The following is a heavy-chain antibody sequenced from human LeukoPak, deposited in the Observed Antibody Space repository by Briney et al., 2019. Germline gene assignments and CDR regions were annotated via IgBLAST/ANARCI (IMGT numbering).Heavy chain of an antibody. CDR3: ASGIAAAGTYYYYGMDV. CDR2: IIPIFGTA. D-gene: IGHD6-13*01. CDR1: GGTFSSYA. V-gene: IGHV1-69*13. J-gene: IGHJ6*02. Sequence: GASVKVSCKASGGTFSSYAISWVRQAPGRGLEWMGGIIPIFGTANYAQKFQGRVTITADESTSTAYMELSSLRSEDTAVYYCASGIAAAGTYYYYGMDVWGQGTTVTVSS.